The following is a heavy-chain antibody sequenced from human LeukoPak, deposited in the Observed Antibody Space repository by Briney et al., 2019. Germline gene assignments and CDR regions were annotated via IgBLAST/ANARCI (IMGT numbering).Heavy chain of an antibody. V-gene: IGHV3-43D*03. J-gene: IGHJ3*02. CDR1: GFTFDDYA. CDR3: AKDETYSSSRYGSFDI. D-gene: IGHD6-13*01. Sequence: GGSLRLSCAASGFTFDDYAMHWVRQAPGKGLEWVSLISWDGGSTYYADSVKGRFTISRDNSKNSLYLQMNSLRAEDTALYYCAKDETYSSSRYGSFDIWGQGTMVTVSS. CDR2: ISWDGGST.